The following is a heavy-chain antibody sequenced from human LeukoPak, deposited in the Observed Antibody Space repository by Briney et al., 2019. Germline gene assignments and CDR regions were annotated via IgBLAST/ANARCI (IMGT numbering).Heavy chain of an antibody. CDR3: AGGMRKGPSVVGKDY. CDR2: ICWNSAIT. Sequence: GGSLRLSCAVSGFIFDDYAMYGVREVPGRGLDWVAGICWNSAITSTADSVRGRFTISRDHAKNSLYLQMDNLRPEDKTFYYCAGGMRKGPSVVGKDYWGQGTLVTDSA. J-gene: IGHJ4*02. CDR1: GFIFDDYA. V-gene: IGHV3-9*01. D-gene: IGHD6-19*01.